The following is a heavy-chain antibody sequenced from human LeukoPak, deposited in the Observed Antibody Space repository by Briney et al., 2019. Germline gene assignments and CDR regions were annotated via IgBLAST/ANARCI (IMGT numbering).Heavy chain of an antibody. D-gene: IGHD3-3*01. Sequence: SETLSLTCAVYGGSFSGYYWSWIRQPPGKGLEWIGEINHSGSTNYNPSLKSRVTISVDTSKNQFSLKLSSVTAADTAVYYCASWSLYYFDYWGQGTLVTVSS. CDR2: INHSGST. CDR1: GGSFSGYY. V-gene: IGHV4-34*01. J-gene: IGHJ4*02. CDR3: ASWSLYYFDY.